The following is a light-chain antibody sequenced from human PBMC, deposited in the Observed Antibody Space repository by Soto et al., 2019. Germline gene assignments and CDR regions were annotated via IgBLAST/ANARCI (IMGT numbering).Light chain of an antibody. CDR3: HQFDSYPIS. J-gene: IGKJ4*01. CDR2: DAS. V-gene: IGKV1-13*02. Sequence: AIQLTQSPSSLSASVGDRVTIMCRASQGISRALAWFQQHAGRPPKLLMYDASTLETGVPSRFSGGGSGTDFTLTISSLQPEDFATYYCHQFDSYPISFGGGTKVEIK. CDR1: QGISRA.